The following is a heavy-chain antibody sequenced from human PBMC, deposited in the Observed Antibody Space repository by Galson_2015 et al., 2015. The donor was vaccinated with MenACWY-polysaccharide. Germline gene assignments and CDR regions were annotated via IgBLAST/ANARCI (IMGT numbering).Heavy chain of an antibody. CDR1: GFTFSSYW. Sequence: SLRLSCAASGFTFSSYWMHWVRHAPGKGLEWVSRINSDGSSKSYADSVKGRFTISRDNAKNTLYLQMNSLRVEDTAVYYCARSIQLGSWGQGTLVTVSS. V-gene: IGHV3-74*01. D-gene: IGHD3-10*01. CDR2: INSDGSSK. CDR3: ARSIQLGS. J-gene: IGHJ5*02.